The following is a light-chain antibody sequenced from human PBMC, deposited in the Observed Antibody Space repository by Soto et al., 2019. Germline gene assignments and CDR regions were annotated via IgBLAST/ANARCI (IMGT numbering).Light chain of an antibody. V-gene: IGLV2-14*01. Sequence: QSALTQPASVSGSPGQSITISCTGTSNDVGGYAYVSWYQQYPGKAPKLVISEVSNRPSGVSHRFSGSRSGNTASLTISGLQAEDEADYYCCSYTGNTTPVFGGGTQLTVL. CDR3: CSYTGNTTPV. CDR2: EVS. CDR1: SNDVGGYAY. J-gene: IGLJ3*02.